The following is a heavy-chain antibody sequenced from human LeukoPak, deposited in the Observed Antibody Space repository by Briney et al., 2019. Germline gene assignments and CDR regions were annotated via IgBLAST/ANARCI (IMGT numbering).Heavy chain of an antibody. CDR3: ARLYSGYDSVDY. Sequence: PGGSLRLSCVASGFTPSSHWMHWVRQAPGKGLVRVSRMSPDGSTSYADSVKGRFTISRDNAKNTLYLQMNSLRSEDTALYYCARLYSGYDSVDYWGQGTLVTVSS. J-gene: IGHJ4*02. CDR2: MSPDGST. D-gene: IGHD5-12*01. CDR1: GFTPSSHW. V-gene: IGHV3-74*01.